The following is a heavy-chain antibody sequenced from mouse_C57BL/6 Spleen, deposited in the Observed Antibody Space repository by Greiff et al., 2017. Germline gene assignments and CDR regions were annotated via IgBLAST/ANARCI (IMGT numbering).Heavy chain of an antibody. CDR2: IDPETGGT. CDR3: TSTMVTRFDY. D-gene: IGHD2-2*01. CDR1: GYTFTDYE. Sequence: VQLQQSGAELVRPGASVTLSCKASGYTFTDYEMHWVKQTPVHGLEWIGAIDPETGGTAYNQKFKGKAILTADKSSSTAYMELRSLTSEDSAVYYCTSTMVTRFDYWGQGTTLTVSS. V-gene: IGHV1-15*01. J-gene: IGHJ2*01.